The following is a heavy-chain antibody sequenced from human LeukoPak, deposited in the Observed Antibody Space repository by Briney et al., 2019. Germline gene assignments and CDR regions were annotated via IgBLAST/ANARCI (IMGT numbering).Heavy chain of an antibody. D-gene: IGHD4-17*01. CDR2: IYTSGST. CDR1: GGSISSGSYY. J-gene: IGHJ4*02. Sequence: SETLSLTCTVSGGSISSGSYYWSWIRQPAGKGLEWIGRIYTSGSTNYNPSLKSRVTISVDTSKNQFSLKLSSVTAADTAVYYCARFDGDYEALDYWGQGTLITVSS. CDR3: ARFDGDYEALDY. V-gene: IGHV4-61*02.